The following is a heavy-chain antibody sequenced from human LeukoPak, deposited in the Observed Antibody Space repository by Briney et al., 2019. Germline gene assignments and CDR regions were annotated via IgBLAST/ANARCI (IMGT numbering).Heavy chain of an antibody. D-gene: IGHD6-19*01. V-gene: IGHV4-34*01. CDR1: GGSFSGYY. Sequence: SETLSLTCAVSGGSFSGYYWSWIRQPPGKGLEWIGEINHSGSTNYNPSLKSRVTISVDTSKNQFSLKLSSVTAADTAVYYCARDFAVTGPMDYFDYWGQGTLVTVSS. J-gene: IGHJ4*02. CDR3: ARDFAVTGPMDYFDY. CDR2: INHSGST.